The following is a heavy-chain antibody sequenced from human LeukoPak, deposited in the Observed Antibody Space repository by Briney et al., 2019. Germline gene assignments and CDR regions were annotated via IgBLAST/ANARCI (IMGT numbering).Heavy chain of an antibody. CDR2: IYTSGST. CDR1: GGSISSGSYY. D-gene: IGHD3-22*01. J-gene: IGHJ4*02. CDR3: ARDTYYYDSSGYSSYYFDY. Sequence: SETLSLTCTVSGGSISSGSYYWSWIRQPAGKGLEWIGRIYTSGSTNYNPSLKSRVTISVDTSKNQFSLKLSSVTAADTAVYYCARDTYYYDSSGYSSYYFDYWGQGTLVTVSS. V-gene: IGHV4-61*02.